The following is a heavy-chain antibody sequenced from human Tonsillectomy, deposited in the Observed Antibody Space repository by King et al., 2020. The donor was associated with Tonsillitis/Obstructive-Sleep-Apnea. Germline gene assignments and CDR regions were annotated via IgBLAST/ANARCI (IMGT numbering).Heavy chain of an antibody. CDR3: ARGPYCTTTSCSGGWFDP. D-gene: IGHD2-2*01. Sequence: VQLQQWGAGLLKPSETLSLTCAVYGVPFSGYYWSWIRQPPGKGLEWIGEINHSGSTNYNPSLKSRVTISVDTSKNQFSLRLSSVTAADTAVYYCARGPYCTTTSCSGGWFDPWGQGTLVTVSS. J-gene: IGHJ5*02. V-gene: IGHV4-34*01. CDR1: GVPFSGYY. CDR2: INHSGST.